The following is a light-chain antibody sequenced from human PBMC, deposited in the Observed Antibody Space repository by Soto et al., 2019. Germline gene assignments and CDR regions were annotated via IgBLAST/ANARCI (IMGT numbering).Light chain of an antibody. CDR3: HQYNNWPPST. J-gene: IGKJ5*01. CDR1: QSVNRN. CDR2: GAR. V-gene: IGKV3-15*01. Sequence: ERVMTQSPSTLSASPGESCTRSCRASQSVNRNVAWYQRKPGQAPRLLIYGARSRATGVPDRFSGSGTGTDFTLTISSLQAEDFGVYFCHQYNNWPPSTFGQGTRLEIK.